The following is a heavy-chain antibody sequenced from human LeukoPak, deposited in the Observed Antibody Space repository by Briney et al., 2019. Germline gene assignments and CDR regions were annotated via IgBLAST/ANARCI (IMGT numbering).Heavy chain of an antibody. CDR2: FDPEDGET. D-gene: IGHD1-26*01. J-gene: IGHJ3*02. Sequence: GASVKVSCKVSGYTLTELSMHWVRQAPGKGLEWMGGFDPEDGETIYAQKFQGRVTMTEDTSTDTAYMELSSLRSEDTAVYYCAHPPLSGAKRGGGGAIDIWGQGTMVTVSS. V-gene: IGHV1-24*01. CDR1: GYTLTELS. CDR3: AHPPLSGAKRGGGGAIDI.